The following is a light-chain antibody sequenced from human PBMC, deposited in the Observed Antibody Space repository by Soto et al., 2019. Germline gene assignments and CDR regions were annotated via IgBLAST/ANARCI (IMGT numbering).Light chain of an antibody. V-gene: IGKV1-5*01. CDR2: DAS. CDR3: QQYNTYSET. Sequence: DIQMTQSPSTLSASVGDRVTITCRANQSMSSWLAWYQQKPGKAPKLLIYDASSLKRGVPSRFSGSGSGTEFTLTISSLQPDDFATYYCQQYNTYSETFGQGTKVEIK. J-gene: IGKJ1*01. CDR1: QSMSSW.